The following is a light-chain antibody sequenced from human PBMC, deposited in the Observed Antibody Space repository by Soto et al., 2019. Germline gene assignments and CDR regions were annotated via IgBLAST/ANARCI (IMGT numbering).Light chain of an antibody. CDR1: QDIGKW. J-gene: IGKJ2*01. CDR3: QQAHSFPHT. CDR2: SAS. Sequence: DIQMTQSRSYVSASVGDRVTITCRASQDIGKWLAWYQRKPGEAPTLLISSASRLQSGVPSRFSGGVSGTTFTLTISSLHPEDFATYYCQQAHSFPHTFGQGT. V-gene: IGKV1-12*01.